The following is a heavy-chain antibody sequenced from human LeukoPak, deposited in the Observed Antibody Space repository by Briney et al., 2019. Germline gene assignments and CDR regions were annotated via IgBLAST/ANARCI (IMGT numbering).Heavy chain of an antibody. J-gene: IGHJ6*04. CDR2: MNPNSGNT. CDR1: GYTFTSYD. V-gene: IGHV1-8*01. Sequence: ASVTVSCKDSGYTFTSYDINWVRQATGQRLEWMGWMNPNSGNTGYAQKFQGRVTMTRNTSISTAYMELSSLRSEDTAVYYCARDPVGGWMDVWGKGTTVTVSS. CDR3: ARDPVGGWMDV. D-gene: IGHD6-19*01.